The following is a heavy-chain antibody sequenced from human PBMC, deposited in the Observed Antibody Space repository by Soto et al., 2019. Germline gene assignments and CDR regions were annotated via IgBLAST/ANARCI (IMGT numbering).Heavy chain of an antibody. Sequence: GGSLRLSCAASGFTFSSYSMNWVRQAPGKGLEWVSSISSSSSYIYYADSVKGRFTISRDNAKNSLYLQMNSLRAEDTAVYYCARVRAVAVPVGFQRWGQGTLVTVSS. D-gene: IGHD6-19*01. CDR3: ARVRAVAVPVGFQR. V-gene: IGHV3-21*01. J-gene: IGHJ1*01. CDR2: ISSSSSYI. CDR1: GFTFSSYS.